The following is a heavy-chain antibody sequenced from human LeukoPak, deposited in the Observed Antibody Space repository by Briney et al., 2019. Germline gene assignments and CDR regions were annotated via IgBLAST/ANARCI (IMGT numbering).Heavy chain of an antibody. Sequence: GGSLRLSCAASGFTFSSYAMSWVRQAPGKGLEWVSSISSSSSYIYYADSVKGRFTISRDNAKNSLYLQMNSLRAEDTSVYYCATVYIYGSPTSYFDYWGQGTLVTVSS. CDR1: GFTFSSYA. V-gene: IGHV3-21*01. CDR2: ISSSSSYI. J-gene: IGHJ4*02. D-gene: IGHD5-18*01. CDR3: ATVYIYGSPTSYFDY.